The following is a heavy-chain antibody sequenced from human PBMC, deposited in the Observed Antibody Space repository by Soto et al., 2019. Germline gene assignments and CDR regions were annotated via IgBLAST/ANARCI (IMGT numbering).Heavy chain of an antibody. Sequence: VGSLRLSCVGSGFTFSAYGMHWVRQAPGKGLEWVAVISHDGSNEYYADSVKGRCTISRDNSKNTVNLQMNSLRADDTAVYYCAKDRRNFYYYGMDVWGRGTTDTVSS. CDR1: GFTFSAYG. J-gene: IGHJ6*02. CDR3: AKDRRNFYYYGMDV. V-gene: IGHV3-30*18. CDR2: ISHDGSNE.